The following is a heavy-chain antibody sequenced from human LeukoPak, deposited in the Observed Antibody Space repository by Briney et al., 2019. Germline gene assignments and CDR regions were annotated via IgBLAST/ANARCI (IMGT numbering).Heavy chain of an antibody. D-gene: IGHD2-2*01. J-gene: IGHJ6*03. CDR1: GGTFSSYA. CDR3: ARVRGVVPAAMGIYYYYYYMDV. V-gene: IGHV1-69*05. CDR2: IIPIFGTA. Sequence: SVKVSCKASGGTFSSYAISWVRQAPGQGLEWMGGIIPIFGTANYAQKFQGRVTITTDESTSTAYMELSSLRSEDTAVYYCARVRGVVPAAMGIYYYYYYMDVWGKGTTVTASS.